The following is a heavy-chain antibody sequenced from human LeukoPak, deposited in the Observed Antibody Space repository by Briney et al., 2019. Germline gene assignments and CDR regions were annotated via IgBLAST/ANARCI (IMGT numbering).Heavy chain of an antibody. CDR2: INWNGGST. V-gene: IGHV3-20*04. D-gene: IGHD3-3*01. Sequence: GGSLRLSCAAPGFTFADYGMSWVRQAPGKGLEWVSGINWNGGSTGYADSVKGRFTISRVDAKNSLYLQMNSLRAEDTDLYYCARESNTITIFGVVTYYYYMDVWGKGTTVTVSS. J-gene: IGHJ6*03. CDR3: ARESNTITIFGVVTYYYYMDV. CDR1: GFTFADYG.